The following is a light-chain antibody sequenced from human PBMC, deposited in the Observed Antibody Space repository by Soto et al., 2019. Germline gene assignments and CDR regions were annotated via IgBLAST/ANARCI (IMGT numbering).Light chain of an antibody. CDR2: VAS. J-gene: IGKJ5*01. Sequence: DMQRTQSPSSLSASVGDRVTITCRASQGIRNDLGWYQQKPGKAPKRLIYVASRATGIPARFSGSGSGTEFTLTISSLQSEDFAVYYCQQYTNWPPKTFGQGTRLEIK. V-gene: IGKV1-17*01. CDR1: QGIRND. CDR3: QQYTNWPPKT.